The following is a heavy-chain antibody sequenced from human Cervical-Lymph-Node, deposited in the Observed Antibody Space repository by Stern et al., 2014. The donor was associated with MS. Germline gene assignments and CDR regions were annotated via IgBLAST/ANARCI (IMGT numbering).Heavy chain of an antibody. CDR1: GFIFSNYA. V-gene: IGHV3-23*04. D-gene: IGHD1-7*01. Sequence: EVQLVESGGDLVQPGGSLRLSCEASGFIFSNYAMNLVRQAPGKGLEWVSGISGSGVTTSLAAPVKGRFTIFRDNSKNTLYLQMDSLRAEDTAIYYCAKRTTSVTVPGKLDLWGHGTLVTVSS. CDR3: AKRTTSVTVPGKLDL. J-gene: IGHJ5*02. CDR2: ISGSGVTT.